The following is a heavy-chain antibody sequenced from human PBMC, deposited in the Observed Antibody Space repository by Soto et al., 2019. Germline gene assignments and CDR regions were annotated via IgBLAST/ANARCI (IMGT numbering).Heavy chain of an antibody. J-gene: IGHJ5*02. CDR3: ARHGFYGDYSSNYFDP. CDR2: IYPSDSQT. D-gene: IGHD4-17*01. V-gene: IGHV5-51*01. CDR1: GYSFAGYW. Sequence: PGESLKISCKGSGYSFAGYWITWVRQKPGKGLEYMGIIYPSDSQTRYSPSFQGQVTISADKSISTAYLQWSSLKASDTAIYYCARHGFYGDYSSNYFDPWGQGTLVTVSS.